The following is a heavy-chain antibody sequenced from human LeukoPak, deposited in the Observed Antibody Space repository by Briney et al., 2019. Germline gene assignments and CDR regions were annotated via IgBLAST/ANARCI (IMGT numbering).Heavy chain of an antibody. D-gene: IGHD6-13*01. CDR3: ARGGMGNLAAAGEDYFDY. Sequence: SETLSLTCTVSGGSISSYYWSWIRQPAGKGLEWIGRIYTSGSTNYNPSLKSRVTISVDRSKNQFSLKLSSVTAADTAVYYCARGGMGNLAAAGEDYFDYWGQGTLVTVSS. CDR1: GGSISSYY. CDR2: IYTSGST. J-gene: IGHJ4*02. V-gene: IGHV4-4*07.